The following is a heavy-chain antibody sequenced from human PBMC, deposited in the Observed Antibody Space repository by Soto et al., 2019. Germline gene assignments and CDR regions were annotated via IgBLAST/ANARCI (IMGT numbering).Heavy chain of an antibody. D-gene: IGHD5-12*01. Sequence: GGSLRLSCVPSGFTFNSHWMHWVRQAPGKGLVWASRINGDGSSTSYADSVRGRFTISRDNAKNTLYLQMNSLRAEVTAVYYCARDPRDGYHSPPDYWGQGTLVTVSS. CDR3: ARDPRDGYHSPPDY. J-gene: IGHJ4*02. CDR2: INGDGSST. CDR1: GFTFNSHW. V-gene: IGHV3-74*01.